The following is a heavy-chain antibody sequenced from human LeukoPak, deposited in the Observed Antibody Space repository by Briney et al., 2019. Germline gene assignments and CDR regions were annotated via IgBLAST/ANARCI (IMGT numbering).Heavy chain of an antibody. V-gene: IGHV4-39*01. CDR2: IHSGGST. Sequence: TSETLSLTCTVSSGSISSSTYYWSWIRQPPGKGLEWIGSIHSGGSTYSNPSLKSRVSISVDTSKKQFSLKLNSVTAADTAVYYCARLKRGIGAAGTSLRGWFDPWGQGTLVTVSS. CDR3: ARLKRGIGAAGTSLRGWFDP. CDR1: SGSISSSTYY. J-gene: IGHJ5*02. D-gene: IGHD6-13*01.